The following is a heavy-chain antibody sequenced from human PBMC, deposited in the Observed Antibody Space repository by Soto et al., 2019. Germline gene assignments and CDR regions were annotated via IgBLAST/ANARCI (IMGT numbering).Heavy chain of an antibody. CDR3: ARAKLDYGDYGRRTCGFGVRECVFYDHYGMDI. V-gene: IGHV1-2*04. CDR2: INPNSGGT. CDR1: GYANTVYY. J-gene: IGHJ6*04. D-gene: IGHD4-17*01. Sequence: ASVKVSRKASGYANTVYYMNWVRLAPRQGPEWMGWINPNSGGTNYAQKYQGWVTMTRNTTISTAYMELSRLRSEDTAVYYCARAKLDYGDYGRRTCGFGVRECVFYDHYGMDIWGKGTTVTGSS.